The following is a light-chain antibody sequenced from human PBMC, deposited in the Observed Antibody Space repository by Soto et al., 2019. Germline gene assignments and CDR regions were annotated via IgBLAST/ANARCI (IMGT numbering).Light chain of an antibody. J-gene: IGKJ1*01. Sequence: EIVLAQSPATLSVTPGERITLSCRATQTIGQKLAWYLQRPGQAPSLLMYGASTRDTDIPARFSGSVSGTEFTLTITGLQSEDFAVYYCQQYNGWPWTFGQGTKVEI. CDR3: QQYNGWPWT. CDR2: GAS. V-gene: IGKV3-15*01. CDR1: QTIGQK.